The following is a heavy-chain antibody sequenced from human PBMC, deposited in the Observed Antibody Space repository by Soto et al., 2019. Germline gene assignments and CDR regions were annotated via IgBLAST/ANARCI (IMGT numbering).Heavy chain of an antibody. CDR3: ARVGGYSGYDYWAPFDY. J-gene: IGHJ4*02. CDR1: GGSISSGGYS. Sequence: SETLSLTCAVSGGSISSGGYSWSWIRQPPGKGLEWIGYIYHSGSTYYNPSLKSRVTISVDRSKNQFSLKLSSVTAADTAVYYCARVGGYSGYDYWAPFDYWGQGTLVTVSS. V-gene: IGHV4-30-2*01. D-gene: IGHD5-12*01. CDR2: IYHSGST.